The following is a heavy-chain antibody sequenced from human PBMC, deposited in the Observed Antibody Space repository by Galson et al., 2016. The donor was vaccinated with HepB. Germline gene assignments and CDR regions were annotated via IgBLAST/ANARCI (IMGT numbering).Heavy chain of an antibody. D-gene: IGHD6-19*01. J-gene: IGHJ4*02. V-gene: IGHV3-9*01. CDR1: GFTFDDYA. Sequence: SLRLSCAGSGFTFDDYAMHWVRQAPGKGLEWVSGVTFNSGNKAYGDSVKGRFTISRDNAKKSLFLEMNSLRPEDTAFYYCTKDAGPYLGASGEPGHYWGQGTLVTVSS. CDR2: VTFNSGNK. CDR3: TKDAGPYLGASGEPGHY.